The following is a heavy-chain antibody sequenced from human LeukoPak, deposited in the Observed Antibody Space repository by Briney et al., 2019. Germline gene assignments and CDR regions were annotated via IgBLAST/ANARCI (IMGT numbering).Heavy chain of an antibody. J-gene: IGHJ4*02. CDR1: GFTFSSYA. CDR3: ARDLGSYYADYFDY. CDR2: ISYDGSNK. Sequence: GGSQRLSCAASGFTFSSYAMSWVRQAPGKGLEWVAVISYDGSNKYYADSVKGRFTISRDNSKNTLYLQMNSLRAEDTAVYYCARDLGSYYADYFDYWGQGTLVTVSS. V-gene: IGHV3-30*04. D-gene: IGHD1-26*01.